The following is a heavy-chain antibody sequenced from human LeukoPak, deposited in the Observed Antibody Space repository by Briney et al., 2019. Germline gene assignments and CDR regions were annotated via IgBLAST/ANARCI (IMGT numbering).Heavy chain of an antibody. CDR3: ARSTVSVITRGAFDI. CDR1: GDSISSSNW. D-gene: IGHD3-22*01. Sequence: SGTLSHTCAVSGDSISSSNWWSWVRQPPGKGLEWIGEIYHSGSTNYNPSLQSRVTMSVDNSENHFSLKLSSVSAADTALYYCARSTVSVITRGAFDIWGQGTMVTVSS. V-gene: IGHV4-4*02. J-gene: IGHJ3*02. CDR2: IYHSGST.